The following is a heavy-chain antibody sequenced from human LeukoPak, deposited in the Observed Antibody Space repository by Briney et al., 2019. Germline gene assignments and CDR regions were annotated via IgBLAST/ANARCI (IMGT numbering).Heavy chain of an antibody. V-gene: IGHV1-69*05. CDR3: ARDRGKQWPDAFDI. Sequence: GASVKVSCKASGGTFSSYAISWVRQAPGQGLEWMGGIIPIFGTTNYAQKFQGRVTITTDESTSTAYMELSSLRSEDTAVYYCARDRGKQWPDAFDIWGQGTMVTVSS. CDR2: IIPIFGTT. D-gene: IGHD6-19*01. J-gene: IGHJ3*02. CDR1: GGTFSSYA.